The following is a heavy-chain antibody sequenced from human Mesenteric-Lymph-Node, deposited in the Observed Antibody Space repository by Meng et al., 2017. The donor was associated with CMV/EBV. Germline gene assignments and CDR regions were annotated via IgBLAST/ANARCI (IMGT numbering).Heavy chain of an antibody. J-gene: IGHJ4*02. V-gene: IGHV1-69*08. CDR2: IIPIFDRA. D-gene: IGHD2-2*01. CDR1: GDTFSSYT. Sequence: SVKVSCKASGDTFSSYTISWVRQAPGQGLEWMGRIIPIFDRADHAQKFQGRVTMTADKSSNSAYMELRSLRSEDTAVYYCAIEGSRSSSSFDYWGQGTLVTVSS. CDR3: AIEGSRSSSSFDY.